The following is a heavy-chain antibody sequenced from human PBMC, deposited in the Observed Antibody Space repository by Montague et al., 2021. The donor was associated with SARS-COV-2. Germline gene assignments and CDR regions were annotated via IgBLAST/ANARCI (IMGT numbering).Heavy chain of an antibody. CDR3: VRGRSGYFNPLDY. CDR1: DDSISSSSYY. D-gene: IGHD3-3*01. V-gene: IGHV4-39*01. Sequence: SETLSLTCTVSDDSISSSSYYWAWIRQPPGKGLEWIGSIYYSGSTYYNPSLKSRVTISVDTSKKQFSLNLSSVTAADTAVFYCVRGRSGYFNPLDYWGQGILVTVSS. CDR2: IYYSGST. J-gene: IGHJ4*02.